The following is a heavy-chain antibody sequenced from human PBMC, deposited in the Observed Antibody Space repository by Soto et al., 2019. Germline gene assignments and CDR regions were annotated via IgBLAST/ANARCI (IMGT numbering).Heavy chain of an antibody. CDR2: ILYSGHA. Sequence: SETLSLTCTVSGVSVSSDTSYWSWIRQPPGKGLEWIGYILYSGHASYSPSLEGRVTISADTSKNQFSLKLTSVTAADTALYYCVKGGSHWFGPWGQGVLVTVSS. CDR1: GVSVSSDTSY. J-gene: IGHJ5*02. CDR3: VKGGSHWFGP. D-gene: IGHD3-10*01. V-gene: IGHV4-61*01.